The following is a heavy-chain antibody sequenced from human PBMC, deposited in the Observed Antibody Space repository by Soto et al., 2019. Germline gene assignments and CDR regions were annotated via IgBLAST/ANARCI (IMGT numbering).Heavy chain of an antibody. CDR1: GGSISSADYY. CDR3: ARAANGWGNAFDI. CDR2: IYYSGST. J-gene: IGHJ3*02. D-gene: IGHD2-8*01. V-gene: IGHV4-30-4*01. Sequence: SETLSLTCIVSGGSISSADYYWSWVRQPPGKGLEWIGYIYYSGSTYYNPSLKSRLTISVDTSKNQFSLKLSSVTAADTAVYYCARAANGWGNAFDIWGQGTMVTVSS.